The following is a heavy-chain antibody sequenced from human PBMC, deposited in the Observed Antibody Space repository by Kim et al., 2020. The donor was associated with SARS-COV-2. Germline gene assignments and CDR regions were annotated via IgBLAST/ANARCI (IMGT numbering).Heavy chain of an antibody. Sequence: GGSLRLSCAASGFTFSSYSMNWVRQAPGKGLEWVSSISSSSSYIYYADSVKGRFTISRDNAKNSLYLQMNSLRAEDTAVYYCARDMITFGGAERIWGQGTLVTVSS. D-gene: IGHD3-16*01. CDR1: GFTFSSYS. J-gene: IGHJ4*02. CDR2: ISSSSSYI. CDR3: ARDMITFGGAERI. V-gene: IGHV3-21*01.